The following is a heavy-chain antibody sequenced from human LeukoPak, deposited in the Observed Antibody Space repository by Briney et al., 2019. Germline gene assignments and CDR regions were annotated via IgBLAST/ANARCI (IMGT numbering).Heavy chain of an antibody. V-gene: IGHV1-58*02. CDR2: IVVGSCNT. CDR3: AAGLVGASYYYYMDV. D-gene: IGHD1-26*01. J-gene: IGHJ6*03. CDR1: GFTFTSCA. Sequence: SVKVSCNASGFTFTSCARQWLRQARGQRLEWIGWIVVGSCNTNYAQKFQERVTITRDMSTSTAYMELSSLRSEDTAVYYCAAGLVGASYYYYMDVWGKGTTVTVSS.